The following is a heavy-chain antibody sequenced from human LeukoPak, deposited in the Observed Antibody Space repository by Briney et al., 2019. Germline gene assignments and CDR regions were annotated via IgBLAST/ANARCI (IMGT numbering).Heavy chain of an antibody. Sequence: SETLSLTCTVSGGSISSYYWSWIRQPPGKGLEWIGYIYYSGSTNYNPSLKSRVTISVDTSKNQFSLKLSSVTAADTAVYYCARVGIAAGYNWFDPWGRGTLVTVSS. V-gene: IGHV4-59*01. D-gene: IGHD6-13*01. CDR3: ARVGIAAGYNWFDP. CDR1: GGSISSYY. J-gene: IGHJ5*02. CDR2: IYYSGST.